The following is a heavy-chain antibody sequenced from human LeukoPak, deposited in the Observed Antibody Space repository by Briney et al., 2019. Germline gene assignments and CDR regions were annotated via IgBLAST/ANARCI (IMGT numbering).Heavy chain of an antibody. CDR2: TYYRSKWYN. J-gene: IGHJ4*02. D-gene: IGHD3-22*01. CDR3: ARGSSQIYYYDSSGYSHAFDY. Sequence: SQTLSLTCAISGDSVSSNSAAWNWLRQSPSRGLEWLGRTYYRSKWYNDYAVSVKSRITINPDTSKNQFSLQLNSVTPEDTAVYYCARGSSQIYYYDSSGYSHAFDYWGQGTLVTVSS. CDR1: GDSVSSNSAA. V-gene: IGHV6-1*01.